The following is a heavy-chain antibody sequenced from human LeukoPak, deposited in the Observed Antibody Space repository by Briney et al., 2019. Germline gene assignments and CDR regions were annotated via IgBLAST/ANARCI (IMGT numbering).Heavy chain of an antibody. V-gene: IGHV3-30*18. Sequence: GGSLRLSCAASGFTFSSYGMHWVRPAPGKGLEWVAVISYDGSNKYYADSVKGRFTISRDNSKNTLYLQMNSLRAEDTAVYYCEKEMYDYWGQGTLVTVSS. CDR3: EKEMYDY. CDR1: GFTFSSYG. J-gene: IGHJ4*02. CDR2: ISYDGSNK.